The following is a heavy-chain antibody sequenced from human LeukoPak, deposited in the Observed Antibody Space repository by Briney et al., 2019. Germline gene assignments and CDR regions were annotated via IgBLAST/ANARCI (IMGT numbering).Heavy chain of an antibody. CDR2: ISYDGSNK. V-gene: IGHV3-30-3*01. D-gene: IGHD1-7*01. CDR1: GFTFSSYA. J-gene: IGHJ5*02. Sequence: GGSLRLSCAASGFTFSSYAMHWVRQAPGKGLEWVAVISYDGSNKYYADSVKGRFTIPRDNSKNTLYLQMNSLRAEDTAVYYCARDSFITGTTSLPIFGLKTTPIAWGQGTLVTVSS. CDR3: ARDSFITGTTSLPIFGLKTTPIA.